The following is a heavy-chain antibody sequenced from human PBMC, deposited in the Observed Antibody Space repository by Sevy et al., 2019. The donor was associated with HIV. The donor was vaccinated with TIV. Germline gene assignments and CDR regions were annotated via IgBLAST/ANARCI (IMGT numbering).Heavy chain of an antibody. CDR2: ISYDGSNK. CDR3: ARATYYDILTGYYRDIYYYYYYGMDV. Sequence: GGFLRLSCAASGFTFSSYAMHWVRQAPGKGLEWVAVISYDGSNKYYADSVKGRFTISRDNSKNTLYLQMNSLRAEDTAVYYCARATYYDILTGYYRDIYYYYYYGMDVWGQGTTVTVSS. J-gene: IGHJ6*02. CDR1: GFTFSSYA. D-gene: IGHD3-9*01. V-gene: IGHV3-30-3*01.